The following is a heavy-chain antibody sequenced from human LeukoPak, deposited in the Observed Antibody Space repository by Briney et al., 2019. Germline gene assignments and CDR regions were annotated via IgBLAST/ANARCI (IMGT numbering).Heavy chain of an antibody. Sequence: GGSLRLSCAASGFTFSSYAMSWVRQAPGKGLEWVSAISGSGGSTYYADSVKGRFTISRDNSKNTLYLQTNSLRAEDTAVYYCAKPRRDRNYDSSGYPSYFDYWGQGTLVTVSS. J-gene: IGHJ4*02. V-gene: IGHV3-23*01. CDR2: ISGSGGST. CDR1: GFTFSSYA. CDR3: AKPRRDRNYDSSGYPSYFDY. D-gene: IGHD3-22*01.